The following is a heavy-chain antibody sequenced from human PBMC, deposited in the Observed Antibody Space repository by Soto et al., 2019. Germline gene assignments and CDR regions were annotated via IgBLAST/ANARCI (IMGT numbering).Heavy chain of an antibody. J-gene: IGHJ6*02. CDR2: IYYSGST. D-gene: IGHD3-22*01. V-gene: IGHV4-59*08. Sequence: SETLCLTCRVSGGSISSYDWSWIRQPPGKGLEWIGYIYYSGSTNYNPSLKSRVTISVDMSKNQFSLKLRSVTAADTAVYYCARHDYYDSSGYGDFYYFDLDVWGQGTAVTVSS. CDR3: ARHDYYDSSGYGDFYYFDLDV. CDR1: GGSISSYD.